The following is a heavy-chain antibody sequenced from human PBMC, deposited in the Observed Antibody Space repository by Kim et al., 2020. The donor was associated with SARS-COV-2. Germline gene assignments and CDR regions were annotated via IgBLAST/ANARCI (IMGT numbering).Heavy chain of an antibody. Sequence: GGSLRLSCAASGFTFSSYAMHWVRQAPGKGLEWVAVISYDGSNKYYVDSVKGRFTISRDNSKNTLYLQMNSLRAEDTAVYYCARPASQETLTTDYYATGFDPWGQGTLVTVSS. CDR3: ARPASQETLTTDYYATGFDP. J-gene: IGHJ5*02. CDR1: GFTFSSYA. CDR2: ISYDGSNK. V-gene: IGHV3-30*04. D-gene: IGHD3-10*01.